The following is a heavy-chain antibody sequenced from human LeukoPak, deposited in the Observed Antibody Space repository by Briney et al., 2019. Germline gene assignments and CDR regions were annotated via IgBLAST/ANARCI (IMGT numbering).Heavy chain of an antibody. D-gene: IGHD1-26*01. Sequence: SETLSLTCTVSGGSISSSSYYWGWIRQPPGKGLEWIGSIYYSGSTYYNPSLKSRVTISVDTSKNQFSLKLSSVTAADTAVYYCARDRSGSYYSDAFDIWGQGTMVTVSS. CDR3: ARDRSGSYYSDAFDI. J-gene: IGHJ3*02. CDR1: GGSISSSSYY. V-gene: IGHV4-39*02. CDR2: IYYSGST.